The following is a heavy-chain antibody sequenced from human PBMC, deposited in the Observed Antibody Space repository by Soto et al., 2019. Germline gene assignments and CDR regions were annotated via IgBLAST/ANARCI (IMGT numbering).Heavy chain of an antibody. V-gene: IGHV3-23*01. CDR1: GFTFASYA. D-gene: IGHD2-15*01. J-gene: IGHJ4*02. Sequence: EVQLLESGGGLVQPGGSLRLSCAASGFTFASYAMSWVRQAPGKVLEWVSTISGSGDNTFYADSVRGRFTISRDNSKITLYLQMNSLRAEDTAVYYCAKGRGYCSGGSCYSDSWGQGTLVTVSS. CDR3: AKGRGYCSGGSCYSDS. CDR2: ISGSGDNT.